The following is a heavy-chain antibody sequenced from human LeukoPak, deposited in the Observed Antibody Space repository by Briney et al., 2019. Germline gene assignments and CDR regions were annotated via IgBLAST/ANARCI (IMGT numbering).Heavy chain of an antibody. D-gene: IGHD2-2*01. CDR1: GITLSDYY. Sequence: GGSLRLSCAASGITLSDYYMSWIRQAPGKGLEWVSQISSSSSTIYYTDSVRGRFTISRDNAKNSLYLQMNSLRAEDTAVYYCARGRYSSRSGGYYFDIWGQGTLVTVSS. J-gene: IGHJ4*02. CDR3: ARGRYSSRSGGYYFDI. CDR2: ISSSSSTI. V-gene: IGHV3-11*04.